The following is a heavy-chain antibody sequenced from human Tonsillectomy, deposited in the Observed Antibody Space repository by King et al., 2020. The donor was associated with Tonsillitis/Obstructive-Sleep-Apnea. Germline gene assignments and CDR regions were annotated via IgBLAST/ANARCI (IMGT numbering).Heavy chain of an antibody. Sequence: VQLVESGGGLVQPGRSLRLSCAASGITFDNYAMYWVRHAPGKGLEWVSGISWNSGSIVYADSVKGRFTISRDNAKNSLYLQMNSLRAQDTALYYCAKDRIIAESGTPAHAFDIWGQGTMVPVSS. CDR2: ISWNSGSI. D-gene: IGHD6-13*01. CDR3: AKDRIIAESGTPAHAFDI. J-gene: IGHJ3*02. V-gene: IGHV3-9*01. CDR1: GITFDNYA.